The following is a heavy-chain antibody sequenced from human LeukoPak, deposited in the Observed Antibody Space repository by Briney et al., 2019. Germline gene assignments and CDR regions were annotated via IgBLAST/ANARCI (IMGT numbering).Heavy chain of an antibody. Sequence: GGSRRLSCAASGFTFSSHWMGWVRQAPVKGVEWVANIGPDGNEKNHVDSVKGRFTISRENAKNSLYLQMNSLKADETAVYFCARVLLGNAHDTMDVWGQGTTITVSS. CDR1: GFTFSSHW. CDR2: IGPDGNEK. D-gene: IGHD3-16*01. CDR3: ARVLLGNAHDTMDV. J-gene: IGHJ6*02. V-gene: IGHV3-7*01.